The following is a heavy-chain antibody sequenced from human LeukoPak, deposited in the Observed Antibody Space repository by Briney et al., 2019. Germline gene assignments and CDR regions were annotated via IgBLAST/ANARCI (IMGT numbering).Heavy chain of an antibody. CDR2: INPNSGGT. Sequence: ASVKVSCKASGYTFTGYYMHWVRQAPGQGLEWMGWINPNSGGTNYAQKFQGRVTITADKSTSTAYMELSSLRSEDTAVYYCARDRQWRSNDAFDIWGQGTMVTVSS. CDR1: GYTFTGYY. CDR3: ARDRQWRSNDAFDI. J-gene: IGHJ3*02. D-gene: IGHD6-19*01. V-gene: IGHV1-2*02.